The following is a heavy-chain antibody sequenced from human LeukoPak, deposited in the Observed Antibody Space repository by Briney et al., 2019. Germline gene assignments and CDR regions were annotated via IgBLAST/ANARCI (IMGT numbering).Heavy chain of an antibody. D-gene: IGHD2-2*02. Sequence: SETLPLTCAVYGGSFSGYYWSWIRQPPGKGLEWIGEINHSGSTNYNPSLKSRVTISVDTSKNQFSLKLSSVTAADTAVYYCARGRYCSSTSCYTTGFDYWGQGTLVTVSS. CDR3: ARGRYCSSTSCYTTGFDY. V-gene: IGHV4-34*01. J-gene: IGHJ4*02. CDR1: GGSFSGYY. CDR2: INHSGST.